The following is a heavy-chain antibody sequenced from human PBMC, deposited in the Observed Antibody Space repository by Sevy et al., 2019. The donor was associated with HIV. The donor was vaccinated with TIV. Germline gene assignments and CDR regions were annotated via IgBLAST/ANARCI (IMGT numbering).Heavy chain of an antibody. J-gene: IGHJ4*02. CDR1: GFTFSSYW. CDR2: IKQDGSEK. Sequence: GGSLRLSCAASGFTFSSYWMSWVRQAPGKGLEWVANIKQDGSEKYYVDSVKGRFTISRDNAKNSLYLQMNSLRPEDTAVYYCARDYMGYYDYVWGSSWGQGTLVTVSS. CDR3: ARDYMGYYDYVWGSS. V-gene: IGHV3-7*01. D-gene: IGHD3-16*01.